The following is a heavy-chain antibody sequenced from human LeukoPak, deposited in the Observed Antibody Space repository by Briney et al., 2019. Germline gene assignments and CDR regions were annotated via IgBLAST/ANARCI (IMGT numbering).Heavy chain of an antibody. CDR2: IYYSGST. D-gene: IGHD5-18*01. J-gene: IGHJ3*02. Sequence: SETLSLTCTVSGGSISSYYWSWIRQPPGKGLEWIGYIYYSGSTNYNPSLKSRVTISVDTSKNQFSLKLSSVTAADTAVYYCAREGTAMVPHAFDIWGQGTMVTVSS. CDR3: AREGTAMVPHAFDI. CDR1: GGSISSYY. V-gene: IGHV4-59*01.